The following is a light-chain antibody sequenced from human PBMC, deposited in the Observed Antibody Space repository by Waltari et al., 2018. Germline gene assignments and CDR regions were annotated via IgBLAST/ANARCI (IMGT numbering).Light chain of an antibody. CDR1: SSDVGGYNY. V-gene: IGLV2-14*03. J-gene: IGLJ2*01. CDR2: DVT. CDR3: SSYTSSGTGVL. Sequence: QSALTQPASVSGSPGQSITISCTGTSSDVGGYNYVSWYQQHPGKAPKLMIYDVTNRPSGVSNRFSGSKSANTASLTISGLQAEDEADYYCSSYTSSGTGVLFGGGTKLSVL.